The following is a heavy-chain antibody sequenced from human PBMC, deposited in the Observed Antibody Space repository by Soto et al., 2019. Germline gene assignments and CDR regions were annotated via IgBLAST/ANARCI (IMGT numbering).Heavy chain of an antibody. J-gene: IGHJ4*02. CDR2: INAGNGNT. CDR3: ARGGEPIDY. V-gene: IGHV1-3*01. Sequence: ASVKVSCKASGDIFTSYAMHWVRQAPGQRLEWMGWINAGNGNTKYSQKLQGRATITRDTSASTAYMELSSLRSEDTTVYYCARGGEPIDYWGQGTLVTVSS. CDR1: GDIFTSYA. D-gene: IGHD2-21*01.